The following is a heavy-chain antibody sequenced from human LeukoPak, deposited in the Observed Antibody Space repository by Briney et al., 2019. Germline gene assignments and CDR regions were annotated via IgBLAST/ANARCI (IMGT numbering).Heavy chain of an antibody. CDR3: ARAGRITIFGVVDY. Sequence: GGSLRLSCAASGFTFSSYWMSWVRQAPGKGLEWVANIKQDGSEKYYVDSVKGRFTISRDNAKNSLYLQMNSLRAEDTAVYYCARAGRITIFGVVDYWGQGTLVTVSS. V-gene: IGHV3-7*01. CDR2: IKQDGSEK. D-gene: IGHD3-3*01. CDR1: GFTFSSYW. J-gene: IGHJ4*02.